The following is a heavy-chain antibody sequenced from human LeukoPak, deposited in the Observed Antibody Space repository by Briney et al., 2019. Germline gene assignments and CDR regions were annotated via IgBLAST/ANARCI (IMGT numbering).Heavy chain of an antibody. J-gene: IGHJ4*02. CDR2: IYPGDSDT. V-gene: IGHV5-51*01. Sequence: GESLKISCKGSGYSFTSYWIGWVRQMPGKGLEWMGIIYPGDSDTRYSPSFQGQVTISADKSISTAYLQWSSLKASDTAMYYCARAKASRRDGYSGLDYWGQGTLVTVSS. D-gene: IGHD5-24*01. CDR3: ARAKASRRDGYSGLDY. CDR1: GYSFTSYW.